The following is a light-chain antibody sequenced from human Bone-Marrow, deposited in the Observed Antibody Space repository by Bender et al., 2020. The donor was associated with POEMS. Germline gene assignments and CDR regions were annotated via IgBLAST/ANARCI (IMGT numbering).Light chain of an antibody. J-gene: IGLJ3*02. CDR2: EGI. V-gene: IGLV2-23*01. Sequence: QSALTQPASVSGSPGQSISISCTGASSDVGSHNLVSWYQQHPGKAPKLVIYEGIKPPSGVSNRFSGSKSGNAASLTISGLQAEDEADYYCCSYAGISDVMFGGGTKLTGL. CDR1: SSDVGSHNL. CDR3: CSYAGISDVM.